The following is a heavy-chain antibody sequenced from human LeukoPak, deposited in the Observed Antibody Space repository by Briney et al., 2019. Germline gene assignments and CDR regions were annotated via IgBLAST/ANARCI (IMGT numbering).Heavy chain of an antibody. CDR1: GHTFTSYG. CDR2: ISAYNGNT. D-gene: IGHD2-2*02. Sequence: GASVKVSCKASGHTFTSYGISWVRQAPGQGLEWMGWISAYNGNTNYAQKLQGRVTMTTDTSTSTAYMELRSLRSDDTAVYYCARDNIVVVPAAIPCDYWGQGTLVTVSS. CDR3: ARDNIVVVPAAIPCDY. J-gene: IGHJ4*02. V-gene: IGHV1-18*01.